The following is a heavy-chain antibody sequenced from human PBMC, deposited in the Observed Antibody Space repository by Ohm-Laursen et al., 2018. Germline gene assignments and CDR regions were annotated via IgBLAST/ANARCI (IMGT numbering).Heavy chain of an antibody. J-gene: IGHJ3*01. CDR1: GFTISSFC. V-gene: IGHV3-72*01. CDR3: ARTRNFQPYDV. D-gene: IGHD2/OR15-2a*01. CDR2: SRDKANSYTT. Sequence: SLRLSCSASGFTISSFCMSWVRQAPGKGLELVARSRDKANSYTTAYVASVKGRFSISRDDSENSLYLQMNSLKTEDTAVYYCARTRNFQPYDVWGQGTMVIVSS.